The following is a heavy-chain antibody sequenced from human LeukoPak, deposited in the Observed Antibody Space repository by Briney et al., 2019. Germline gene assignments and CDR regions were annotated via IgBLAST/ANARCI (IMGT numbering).Heavy chain of an antibody. CDR2: IYPGDSDT. V-gene: IGHV5-51*01. J-gene: IGHJ4*02. Sequence: GESLKISCKGSGYRFTNYWIGWVRQMPGKGPEWMGIIYPGDSDTRYSPSFQGQVTISADKSISTAYLQWSSLKASDTAMYYCARHLGETSSFDFDYWGQGTLVTVSS. CDR1: GYRFTNYW. CDR3: ARHLGETSSFDFDY. D-gene: IGHD3-16*01.